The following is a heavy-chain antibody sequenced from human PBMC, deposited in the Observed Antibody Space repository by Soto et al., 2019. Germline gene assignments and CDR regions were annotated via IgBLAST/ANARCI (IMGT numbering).Heavy chain of an antibody. CDR3: ARDMGPPFYDFWSGSNYMDV. CDR1: GFTFSSYW. D-gene: IGHD3-3*01. J-gene: IGHJ6*03. Sequence: GGSLRLSCAASGFTFSSYWMHWVRQAPGKGLVWVSRINSDGSSTSYADSVKGRFTISRDNAKNTLYLQMNSLRAEDTAVYYCARDMGPPFYDFWSGSNYMDVWGKGTTVTVSS. CDR2: INSDGSST. V-gene: IGHV3-74*01.